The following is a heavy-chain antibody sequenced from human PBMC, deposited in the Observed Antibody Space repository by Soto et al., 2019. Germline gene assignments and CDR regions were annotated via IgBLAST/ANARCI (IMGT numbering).Heavy chain of an antibody. CDR2: IYPGDSDT. CDR3: ARRRYYSGSSCEDFDY. Sequence: PGESLKISCKGSGYSFTTYWIGWVRQMPGKGLEWMGIIYPGDSDTRYSPSFQGQVTISADKSISTAYLQWSSLKASDTAMYYCARRRYYSGSSCEDFDYWGQGTLVTVSS. J-gene: IGHJ4*02. CDR1: GYSFTTYW. D-gene: IGHD2-15*01. V-gene: IGHV5-51*01.